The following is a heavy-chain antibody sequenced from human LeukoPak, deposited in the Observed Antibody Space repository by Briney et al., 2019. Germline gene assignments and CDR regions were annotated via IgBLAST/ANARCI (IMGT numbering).Heavy chain of an antibody. CDR3: ARGRVEMATIDFDY. D-gene: IGHD5-24*01. CDR2: IYTSGST. Sequence: SQTLSLTCTVSGDSISSGSYYWSWIRQPAGKRLEWIGRIYTSGSTNYNPSLKSRVTISVDTSKNQFSLKLSSVTAADTAMYYCARGRVEMATIDFDYWGQGTLVTVSS. J-gene: IGHJ4*02. CDR1: GDSISSGSYY. V-gene: IGHV4-61*02.